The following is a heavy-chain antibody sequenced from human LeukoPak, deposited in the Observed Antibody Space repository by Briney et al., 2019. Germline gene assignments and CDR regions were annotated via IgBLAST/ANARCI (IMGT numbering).Heavy chain of an antibody. CDR2: IIPIFGTA. Sequence: GASVKVSCKASGYTFTSYYMHWVRQAPGQGLEWMGGIIPIFGTANYAQKFQGRVTITADESTSTAYMELSSLRSEDTAVYYCARDSKYSSGWNHPNYFDYWGQGTLVTVSS. CDR3: ARDSKYSSGWNHPNYFDY. CDR1: GYTFTSYY. J-gene: IGHJ4*02. D-gene: IGHD6-19*01. V-gene: IGHV1-69*13.